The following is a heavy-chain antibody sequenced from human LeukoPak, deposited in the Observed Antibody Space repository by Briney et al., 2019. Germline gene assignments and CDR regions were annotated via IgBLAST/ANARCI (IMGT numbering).Heavy chain of an antibody. D-gene: IGHD3-22*01. V-gene: IGHV4-39*01. J-gene: IGHJ3*02. CDR1: GGSISSSSYY. CDR2: IYYSGST. CDR3: ARLGYYDSSGYYIHAFDI. Sequence: PSETLSLTCTVSGGSISSSSYYWGWIRQPPGKGLEWIGSIYYSGSTYYNPSLKSRVTISVDTSKNQFSLKLSSVTAADTAVYYCARLGYYDSSGYYIHAFDIWGQGTMVTVSS.